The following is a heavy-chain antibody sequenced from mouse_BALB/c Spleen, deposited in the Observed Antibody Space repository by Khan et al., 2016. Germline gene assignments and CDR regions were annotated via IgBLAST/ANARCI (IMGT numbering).Heavy chain of an antibody. CDR3: AKITTVGYYAMDY. V-gene: IGHV9-1*02. Sequence: QIQLVQSGPELKKPGETVKISCKAAGYTFTNYGMNWVKQAPGKGLKWMGWINTYTGEPTYADDFKGRFAFSLETSASAAYLQINNLKNEDMGTYLCAKITTVGYYAMDYWGQGTSVTVSS. CDR1: GYTFTNYG. CDR2: INTYTGEP. D-gene: IGHD1-1*01. J-gene: IGHJ4*01.